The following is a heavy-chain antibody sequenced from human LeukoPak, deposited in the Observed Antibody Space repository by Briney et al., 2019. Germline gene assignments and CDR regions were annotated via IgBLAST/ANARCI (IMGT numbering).Heavy chain of an antibody. D-gene: IGHD3-10*01. V-gene: IGHV3-66*01. CDR3: AGTTYIFGSGTYPY. CDR1: GFGVSKND. J-gene: IGHJ4*02. CDR2: IQSAGGT. Sequence: GGSLRLSCAASGFGVSKNDMTWVRQTPRKGLEWVSVIQSAGGTYYADSVKGRFVISKYDSKNTLYLQMNYLRVEDTAVYYCAGTTYIFGSGTYPYWGQGTLVTVSS.